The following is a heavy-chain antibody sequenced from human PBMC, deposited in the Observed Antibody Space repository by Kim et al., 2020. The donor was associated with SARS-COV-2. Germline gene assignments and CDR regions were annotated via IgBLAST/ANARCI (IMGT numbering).Heavy chain of an antibody. V-gene: IGHV4-39*07. Sequence: SETLSLTCTVSGGSIRSSSYYWGWIRQPPGKGLEWIGTIYYSGNTYYNPSLKSRVTISVDTSKNQFSLKLSSVTAADTAVYYCAREGAFIAAAGTQKNPFDYWGQGTLVTVSS. J-gene: IGHJ4*02. CDR1: GGSIRSSSYY. CDR3: AREGAFIAAAGTQKNPFDY. CDR2: IYYSGNT. D-gene: IGHD6-13*01.